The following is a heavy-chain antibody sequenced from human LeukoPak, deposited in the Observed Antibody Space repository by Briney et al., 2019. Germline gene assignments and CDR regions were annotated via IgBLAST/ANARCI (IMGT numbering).Heavy chain of an antibody. D-gene: IGHD2-15*01. CDR2: INWNGGST. Sequence: PGGSLRLSCAASGFTFDDYGMSWVRQAPGKGLEWVSGINWNGGSTGYADSVKGRFTISRDNAKNSLYLQMNSLRAEDTALYYCAREYCSGGSCYSHYYYYYTDVWGKGTTVTVSS. J-gene: IGHJ6*03. V-gene: IGHV3-20*04. CDR3: AREYCSGGSCYSHYYYYYTDV. CDR1: GFTFDDYG.